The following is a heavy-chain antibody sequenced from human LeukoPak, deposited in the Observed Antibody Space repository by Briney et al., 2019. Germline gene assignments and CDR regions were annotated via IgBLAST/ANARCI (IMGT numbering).Heavy chain of an antibody. J-gene: IGHJ4*02. CDR3: ARVLYSSGWYDY. V-gene: IGHV1-2*02. D-gene: IGHD6-19*01. CDR1: GYTFTGYY. Sequence: GASVKVSCKASGYTFTGYYMHWVRQAPGQGLEWMGWINPNSGGTNYAQKFQGRVTMTRDTPISTAYMELSRLRSDDTAVYYCARVLYSSGWYDYWGQGTLVTVSS. CDR2: INPNSGGT.